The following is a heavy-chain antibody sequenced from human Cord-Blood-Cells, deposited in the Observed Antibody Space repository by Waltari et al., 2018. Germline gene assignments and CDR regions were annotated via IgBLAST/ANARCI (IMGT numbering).Heavy chain of an antibody. CDR1: GGSFSGSY. CDR2: INHSGST. CDR3: ARGTVYCGGDCYLNWFDP. Sequence: QVQLQQWGAGLLKPSETLSLTCAVYGGSFSGSYWSWSRQPPGQGLEWIGEINHSGSTNYNPSLKSRVTISVDTSKNQFSLKLSSVTAADTAVYYCARGTVYCGGDCYLNWFDPWGQGTLVTVSS. J-gene: IGHJ5*02. V-gene: IGHV4-34*01. D-gene: IGHD2-21*02.